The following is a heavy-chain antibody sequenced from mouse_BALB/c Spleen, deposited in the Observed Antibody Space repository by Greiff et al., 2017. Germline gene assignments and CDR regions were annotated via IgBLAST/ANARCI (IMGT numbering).Heavy chain of an antibody. J-gene: IGHJ4*01. V-gene: IGHV1-87*01. CDR2: IYPGDGDT. Sequence: QVQLQQSGAELARPGASVKLSCKASGYTFTSYWMQWVKQRPGQGLEWIGAIYPGDGDTRYTQKFKGKATLTADKSSSTAYMQLSSLASEDSAVYYCARGNSAMDYWGQGTSVTVSS. CDR1: GYTFTSYW. CDR3: ARGNSAMDY.